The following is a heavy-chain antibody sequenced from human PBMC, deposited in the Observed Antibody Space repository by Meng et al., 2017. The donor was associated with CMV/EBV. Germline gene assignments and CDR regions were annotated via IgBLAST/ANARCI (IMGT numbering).Heavy chain of an antibody. Sequence: GESLMTSCAASGFTFSCYVIHWVRQAPGKGLEWVAVISYDGSNKYYADSVKGRFTISRDNSKSTLYLQMNSLRAEDTAVYYCARDRDFGVVIGANWYFDLWGHGTLVTVSS. CDR2: ISYDGSNK. D-gene: IGHD3-3*01. CDR3: ARDRDFGVVIGANWYFDL. V-gene: IGHV3-30*04. J-gene: IGHJ2*01. CDR1: GFTFSCYV.